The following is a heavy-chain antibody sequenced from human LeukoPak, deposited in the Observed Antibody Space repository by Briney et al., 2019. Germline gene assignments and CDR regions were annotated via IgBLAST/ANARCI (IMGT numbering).Heavy chain of an antibody. V-gene: IGHV4-4*07. CDR3: AREVVVAATNWFDP. CDR1: GGSISSYY. CDR2: IYTSGST. J-gene: IGHJ5*02. Sequence: SETLSLTCAVSGGSISSYYWSWIRQPAGKGLEWIGRIYTSGSTNYNPSLKSRVTMSVDTSKNQFSLKLSSVTAADTAVYYCAREVVVAATNWFDPWGQGTLVTVSS. D-gene: IGHD2-15*01.